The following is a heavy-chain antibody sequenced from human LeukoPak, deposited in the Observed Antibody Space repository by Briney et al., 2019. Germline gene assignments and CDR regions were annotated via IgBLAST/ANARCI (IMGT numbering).Heavy chain of an antibody. J-gene: IGHJ4*02. CDR1: GFTFDDYA. CDR3: AKEYYYDSSGLDY. D-gene: IGHD3-22*01. Sequence: GGSLRLSCAASGFTFDDYAMPWVRQAPGKGLEWVSGISWNSGSIGYADSVKGRFTISRDNAKNSLYLQMNSLRAEDTALYYCAKEYYYDSSGLDYWGQGTLATVSS. V-gene: IGHV3-9*01. CDR2: ISWNSGSI.